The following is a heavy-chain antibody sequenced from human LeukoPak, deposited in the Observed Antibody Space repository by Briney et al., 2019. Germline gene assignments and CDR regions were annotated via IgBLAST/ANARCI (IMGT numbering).Heavy chain of an antibody. Sequence: KPGGSLRLSCAASGFTFSSYRMNWVRQAPGKGLEWVSSISSSSSYIYYADSVKGRFTISRDNAKNSLYLQMNSLRAEDTAVYYCARDRYSSSDFDYWGQGTLVTVSS. J-gene: IGHJ4*02. CDR1: GFTFSSYR. CDR2: ISSSSSYI. D-gene: IGHD6-6*01. CDR3: ARDRYSSSDFDY. V-gene: IGHV3-21*01.